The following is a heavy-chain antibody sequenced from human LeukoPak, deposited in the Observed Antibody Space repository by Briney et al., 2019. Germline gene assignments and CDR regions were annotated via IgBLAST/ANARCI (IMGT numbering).Heavy chain of an antibody. CDR2: INPNSGGT. V-gene: IGHV1-2*02. Sequence: GASVKVSCKASGYTFTSYYMHWVRQAPGQGLEWMGWINPNSGGTNYAQKFQGRVTMTRDTSISTADMELSRLTFDDTAVYFCARPGILYDSTSYDYYYYYMDVWGQGTTVTVSS. J-gene: IGHJ6*03. CDR1: GYTFTSYY. CDR3: ARPGILYDSTSYDYYYYYMDV. D-gene: IGHD3-22*01.